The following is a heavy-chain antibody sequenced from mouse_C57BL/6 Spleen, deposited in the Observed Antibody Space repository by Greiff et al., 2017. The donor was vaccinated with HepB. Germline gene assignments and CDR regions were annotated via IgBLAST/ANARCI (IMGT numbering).Heavy chain of an antibody. V-gene: IGHV1-85*01. Sequence: VQVVESGPELVKPGASVKLSCKASGYTFTSYDINWVKQRPGQGLEWIGWIYPRDGSTKYNEKFKGKATLTVDTSSSTAYMELHSLTSEDSAVYFCAREGTGTVYYFDYWGQGTTLTVSS. CDR2: IYPRDGST. CDR1: GYTFTSYD. J-gene: IGHJ2*01. CDR3: AREGTGTVYYFDY. D-gene: IGHD4-1*01.